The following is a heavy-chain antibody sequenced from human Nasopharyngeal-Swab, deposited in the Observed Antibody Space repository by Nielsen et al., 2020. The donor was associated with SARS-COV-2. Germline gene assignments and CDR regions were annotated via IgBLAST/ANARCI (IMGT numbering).Heavy chain of an antibody. CDR3: AKTVILWFGELLELEYFEL. CDR1: GFTFSSYA. D-gene: IGHD3-10*01. CDR2: ISGSGGST. J-gene: IGHJ2*01. Sequence: GESLKISCAASGFTFSSYAMSWVRQAPGKGLEWVSAISGSGGSTYYAESVKGRVTISRDNSKNTLYLQMNSLRAEDTAVYYCAKTVILWFGELLELEYFELWGRGTLVTVSS. V-gene: IGHV3-23*01.